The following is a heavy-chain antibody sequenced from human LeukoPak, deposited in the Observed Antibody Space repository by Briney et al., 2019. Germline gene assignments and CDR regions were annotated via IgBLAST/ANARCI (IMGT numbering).Heavy chain of an antibody. CDR2: ISSSSRTI. V-gene: IGHV3-48*01. CDR3: ARGDYDILTGYYSIFDY. J-gene: IGHJ4*02. D-gene: IGHD3-9*01. CDR1: GFTFSNYN. Sequence: GGSLRLSCAASGFTFSNYNMNWVRQAPGKGLEWVSYISSSSRTIYYADSVKGRFTISRDNAKNSLYLQMNSLRAEDTAVYYCARGDYDILTGYYSIFDYWGQGTLVTVSS.